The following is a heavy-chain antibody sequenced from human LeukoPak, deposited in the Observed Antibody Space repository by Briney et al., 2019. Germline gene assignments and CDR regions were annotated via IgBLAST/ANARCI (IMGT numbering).Heavy chain of an antibody. CDR1: GFTFSSYA. CDR3: ARGGPVMPRAFFDY. D-gene: IGHD2-21*01. V-gene: IGHV3-64*04. Sequence: GGSLRLSCSASGFTFSSYAMHWVRQAPGKGLEYVSAISSNGGSTYYADSVKGRFTISRDNSKNSLYLQMNSLRDEDTAVYYCARGGPVMPRAFFDYWGQGTLVTVSS. J-gene: IGHJ4*02. CDR2: ISSNGGST.